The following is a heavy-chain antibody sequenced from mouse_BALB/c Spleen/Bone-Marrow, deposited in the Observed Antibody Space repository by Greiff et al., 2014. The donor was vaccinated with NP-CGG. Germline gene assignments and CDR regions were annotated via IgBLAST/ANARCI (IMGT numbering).Heavy chain of an antibody. D-gene: IGHD1-1*02. CDR3: VRETYGEFDY. V-gene: IGHV10-3*03. CDR2: ISSKSNNYAT. J-gene: IGHJ3*01. CDR1: GFTFNTYA. Sequence: VQLKESGGGLVQPKGSLKLSCAASGFTFNTYAMHRVCQAPGKGLEWVARISSKSNNYATYYADSVKDRFTISRDESQSMPYMQINNLKTEDTAMYYCVRETYGEFDYWGQGTLVTVSA.